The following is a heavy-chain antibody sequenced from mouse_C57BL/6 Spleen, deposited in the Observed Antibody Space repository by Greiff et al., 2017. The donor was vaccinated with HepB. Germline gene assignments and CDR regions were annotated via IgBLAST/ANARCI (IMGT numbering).Heavy chain of an antibody. D-gene: IGHD2-1*01. CDR2: IYPGSGNT. V-gene: IGHV1-76*01. CDR3: AREDYGNYVAY. J-gene: IGHJ3*01. CDR1: GYTFTDYY. Sequence: QVQLQQSGAELVRPGASVKLSCKASGYTFTDYYINWVKQRPGQGLEWIARIYPGSGNTYYNEKFKGKATLTAEKSSSTAYMQLSSLTSEDSAVYFFAREDYGNYVAYWGQGTLVTVSA.